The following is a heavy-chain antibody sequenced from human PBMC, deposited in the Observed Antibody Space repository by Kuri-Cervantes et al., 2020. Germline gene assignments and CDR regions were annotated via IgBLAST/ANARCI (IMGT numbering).Heavy chain of an antibody. J-gene: IGHJ4*02. V-gene: IGHV4-61*02. CDR2: IYTSGST. CDR3: ARHAHYYDSSGYYYVGYFDY. D-gene: IGHD3-22*01. CDR1: GGSISSGSYY. Sequence: LRLSCTVSGGSISSGSYYWSWIRQPAGKGLEWIGRIYTSGSTNYNPSLKSRVTISVDTSKNQFSLRLSSVTAADTAVYYCARHAHYYDSSGYYYVGYFDYWGQGTLVTVSS.